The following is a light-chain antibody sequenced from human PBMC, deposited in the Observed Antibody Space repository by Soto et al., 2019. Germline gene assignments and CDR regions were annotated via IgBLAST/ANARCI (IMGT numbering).Light chain of an antibody. J-gene: IGLJ1*01. CDR1: SSDVGSYNL. Sequence: HSALTQPASVSGSPGQSITISCTGTSSDVGSYNLVSWYQQHPGKAPKLMIYEGSKRPSGVSNRFSGSKSDNTASLTISGLQAEDETDYYCCSYAAGSTYVFGTGTKVTVL. V-gene: IGLV2-23*01. CDR3: CSYAAGSTYV. CDR2: EGS.